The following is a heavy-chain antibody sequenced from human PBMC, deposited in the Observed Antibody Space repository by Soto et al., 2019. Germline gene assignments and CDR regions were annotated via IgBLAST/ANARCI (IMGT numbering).Heavy chain of an antibody. CDR2: INAGNGDT. CDR3: ARDGAVAGNANFDY. J-gene: IGHJ4*02. CDR1: GYSFTTYG. V-gene: IGHV1-3*01. Sequence: QVNLVQSGAEVKNPGASVKVSCKASGYSFTTYGIHWVRQAPGQSLEWMGWINAGNGDTKYSRKSQGRVSITRDTVASTAYMHLSSLTSEDTAVYYCARDGAVAGNANFDYWGQGTLVTVSS. D-gene: IGHD6-19*01.